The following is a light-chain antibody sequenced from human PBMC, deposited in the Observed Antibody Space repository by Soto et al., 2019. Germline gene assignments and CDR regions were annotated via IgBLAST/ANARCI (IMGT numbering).Light chain of an antibody. CDR3: QHYGSAPFT. CDR1: QSFSSSY. J-gene: IGKJ3*01. V-gene: IGKV3-20*01. Sequence: EIVLTQSPGALYLSPGERATLSCRASQSFSSSYLAWYQQKPGQAPRLLLYGASSRATGIPDSFSGSGSETDFTLTISSLEREDFAVYSCQHYGSAPFTFGPGTKVDVK. CDR2: GAS.